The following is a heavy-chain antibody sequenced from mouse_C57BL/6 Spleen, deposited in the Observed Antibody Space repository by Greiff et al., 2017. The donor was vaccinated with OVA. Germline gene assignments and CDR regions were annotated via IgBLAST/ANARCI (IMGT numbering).Heavy chain of an antibody. CDR3: ARSDHFYYFDY. J-gene: IGHJ2*01. Sequence: VQLQQSGAELVMPGASVKLSCKASGYTFTSYWMHWVKQRPGQGLEWIGEIDPSDSYTNYNQKFKGKSTLTVDKSSSTAYMQLSSLTSEDSAVYYCARSDHFYYFDYWGQGTTLTVSS. CDR2: IDPSDSYT. V-gene: IGHV1-69*01. CDR1: GYTFTSYW.